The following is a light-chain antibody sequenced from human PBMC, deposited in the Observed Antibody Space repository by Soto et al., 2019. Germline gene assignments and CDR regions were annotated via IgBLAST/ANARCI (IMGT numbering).Light chain of an antibody. Sequence: EIVLTQSPGTLSLSPGEGATLSCRASQSVSTNFFAWYQQKPGQAPRLLIYGASTRATGIPDRFSGSGSGTDFTLTISRLEPEDSAVYYCQQYGRTSWTFGQGTKV. CDR3: QQYGRTSWT. CDR1: QSVSTNF. V-gene: IGKV3-20*01. CDR2: GAS. J-gene: IGKJ1*01.